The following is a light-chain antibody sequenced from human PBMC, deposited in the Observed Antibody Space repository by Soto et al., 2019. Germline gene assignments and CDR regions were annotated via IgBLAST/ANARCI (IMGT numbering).Light chain of an antibody. Sequence: DIQMTQSPSTLSASVGDRVTITCRASQSISVWLAWYQQKAGKAPNLLIYKASRLESGVPSRFSGSGSETEFTLTISGLQPGDSATYYCQQSFGNSRAFGQGTKLEIK. CDR1: QSISVW. J-gene: IGKJ2*01. CDR2: KAS. CDR3: QQSFGNSRA. V-gene: IGKV1-5*03.